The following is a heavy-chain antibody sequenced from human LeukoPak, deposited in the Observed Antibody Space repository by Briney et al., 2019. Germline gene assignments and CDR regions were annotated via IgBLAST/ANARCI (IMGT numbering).Heavy chain of an antibody. CDR1: GGTFSSYA. J-gene: IGHJ4*02. V-gene: IGHV1-18*01. D-gene: IGHD1-26*01. CDR3: AGFSGSYYATLWY. Sequence: GASVKVSCKASGGTFSSYAISWVRQAPGQGLEWMGWISAYNGNTNYAQKLQGRVTMTTDTSTSTAYMELRSLRSDDTAVYYCAGFSGSYYATLWYWGQGTLVTVSS. CDR2: ISAYNGNT.